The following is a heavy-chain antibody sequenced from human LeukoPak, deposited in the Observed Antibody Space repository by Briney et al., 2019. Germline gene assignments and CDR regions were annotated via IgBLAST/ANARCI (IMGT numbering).Heavy chain of an antibody. CDR3: ARDPRGPTGYDSPGRDTFDY. CDR2: IFYDGTIQ. D-gene: IGHD3-22*01. CDR1: GLIFRNYA. Sequence: GGSLRLSCVTPGLIFRNYAMHWIRQTPGKGLEWVAVIFYDGTIQYYADSVKGRFTISRDNSKNTVYLQMSSLRTEDTSLYYCARDPRGPTGYDSPGRDTFDYWGQGTLVTVSS. J-gene: IGHJ4*02. V-gene: IGHV3-30*04.